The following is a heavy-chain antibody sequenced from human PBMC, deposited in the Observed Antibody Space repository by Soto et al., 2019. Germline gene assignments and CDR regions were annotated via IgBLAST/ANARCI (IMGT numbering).Heavy chain of an antibody. Sequence: PGGSLRLSCAAAGFTFSSYAMSWVRPAPGKGLEWVSAISGSGGSTYYADSVKGRFTISRDNSRNTLYLQMNSLRAEDTAVYYCAKGLEGGYEDYYYYYYMDVWGKGTTVTVSS. CDR3: AKGLEGGYEDYYYYYYMDV. V-gene: IGHV3-23*01. CDR2: ISGSGGST. D-gene: IGHD5-12*01. CDR1: GFTFSSYA. J-gene: IGHJ6*03.